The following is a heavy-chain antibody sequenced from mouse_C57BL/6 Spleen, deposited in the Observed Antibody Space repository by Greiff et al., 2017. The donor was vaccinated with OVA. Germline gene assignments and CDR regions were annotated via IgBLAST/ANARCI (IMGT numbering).Heavy chain of an antibody. D-gene: IGHD2-5*01. V-gene: IGHV1-81*01. Sequence: VKLQQSGAELARPGASVKLSCKASGYTFTSYGISWVKQRTGQGLEWIGEIYPRSGNTYYNEKFKGKATLTADKSSSTAYMELRSLTSEDSAVYFCARGDSNGGDYWGQGTSVTVSS. CDR1: GYTFTSYG. J-gene: IGHJ4*01. CDR3: ARGDSNGGDY. CDR2: IYPRSGNT.